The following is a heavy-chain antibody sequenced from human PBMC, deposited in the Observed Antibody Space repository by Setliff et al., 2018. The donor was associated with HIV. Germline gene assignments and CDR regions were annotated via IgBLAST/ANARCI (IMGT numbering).Heavy chain of an antibody. CDR1: EFTFNIYW. CDR3: AKDRGEYYYDSSGYALGY. J-gene: IGHJ4*02. Sequence: GSLRLSCAASEFTFNIYWMSWVRQAPGKGLEWVANIKQDGSEKYYADSVKGRFTISRDNSKNTLYLQMNSLRAEDTAVYYCAKDRGEYYYDSSGYALGYWGQGTLVTVSS. D-gene: IGHD3-22*01. V-gene: IGHV3-7*01. CDR2: IKQDGSEK.